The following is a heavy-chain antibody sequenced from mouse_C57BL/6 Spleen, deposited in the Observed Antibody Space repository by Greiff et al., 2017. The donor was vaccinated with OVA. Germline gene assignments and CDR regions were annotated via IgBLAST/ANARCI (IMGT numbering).Heavy chain of an antibody. V-gene: IGHV1-80*01. Sequence: QVQLQQSGAELVKPGASVKISCKASGYAFSSYWMNWVKQRPGKGLEWIGQIYPGDGDTNYNGKFKGKATLTADKSSSTAYMQLSSLTSEDSAVYFCARGGSTTVVEHFDVWGTGTTVTVSS. CDR1: GYAFSSYW. CDR3: ARGGSTTVVEHFDV. CDR2: IYPGDGDT. J-gene: IGHJ1*03. D-gene: IGHD1-1*01.